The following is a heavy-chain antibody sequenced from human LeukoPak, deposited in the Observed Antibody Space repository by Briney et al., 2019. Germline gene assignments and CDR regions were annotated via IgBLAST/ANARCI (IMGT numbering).Heavy chain of an antibody. D-gene: IGHD6-6*01. CDR2: ISGDSRYI. CDR3: ARGLAARRGAFDI. CDR1: GFTFSSYT. J-gene: IGHJ3*02. Sequence: NPGGSLRLSCAASGFTFSSYTINWVRQAPGKGLEWVSAISGDSRYIYYADSVKGRFTISRDNAKNSLYLQMNNLRVEDAAVYYCARGLAARRGAFDIWGQGTMVTVSS. V-gene: IGHV3-21*01.